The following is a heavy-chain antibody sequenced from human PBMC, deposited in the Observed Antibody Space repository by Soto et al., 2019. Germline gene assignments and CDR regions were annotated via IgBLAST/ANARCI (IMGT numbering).Heavy chain of an antibody. CDR1: GFTFGSYA. CDR3: AKDTPQTGTTFDY. CDR2: INNSGGST. D-gene: IGHD1-1*01. V-gene: IGHV3-23*01. Sequence: EVQLLESGGGLVQPGGSLRLSCAASGFTFGSYAMSWVRQAPGKGLEWVSTINNSGGSTYYPDSVKGRFTISRDNSKNTLYLQMNSLRADDTAVYYCAKDTPQTGTTFDYWGQGTLVTVSS. J-gene: IGHJ4*02.